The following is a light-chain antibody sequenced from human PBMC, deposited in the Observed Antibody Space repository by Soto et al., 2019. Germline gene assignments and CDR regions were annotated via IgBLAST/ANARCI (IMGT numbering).Light chain of an antibody. Sequence: EIVMTQSPATLSVSPGERAALSCRASQSVSSNLAWYQQKPGQAPRLLIYGASTRATGIPARFSGSGSGTELTLTISSLQSEDFAVYYCQQHNNWLTFGQGTEVDTK. CDR3: QQHNNWLT. CDR1: QSVSSN. V-gene: IGKV3-15*01. J-gene: IGKJ1*01. CDR2: GAS.